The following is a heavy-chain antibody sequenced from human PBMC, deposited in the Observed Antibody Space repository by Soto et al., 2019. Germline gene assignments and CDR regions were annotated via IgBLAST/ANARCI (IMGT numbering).Heavy chain of an antibody. CDR2: ISYDGSNK. V-gene: IGHV3-30-3*01. CDR1: GFTFSSYA. J-gene: IGHJ4*02. Sequence: VGSLRLSCAASGFTFSSYAMHWVRQAPGKGLEWVAIISYDGSNKYYADSVKGRFTISRDNSKNTLYLQMNSLRAEDTAVYYCARGYSSRSAAFDYWGQGTLVTVSS. D-gene: IGHD6-13*01. CDR3: ARGYSSRSAAFDY.